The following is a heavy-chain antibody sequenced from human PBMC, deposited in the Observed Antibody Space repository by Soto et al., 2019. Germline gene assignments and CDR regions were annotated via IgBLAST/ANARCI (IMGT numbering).Heavy chain of an antibody. Sequence: QVQLVESGGGVVQPGRSLRLSCAASGFTFSSYGMHWVRQAPGKGLEWVAVIWYDGSNKYYADSVKGRFTISRDNSKNTLYLQMNSLRAEDTAVYYCVSGGRANVLDYWGQGTLVTVSS. J-gene: IGHJ4*02. D-gene: IGHD2-15*01. V-gene: IGHV3-33*01. CDR1: GFTFSSYG. CDR2: IWYDGSNK. CDR3: VSGGRANVLDY.